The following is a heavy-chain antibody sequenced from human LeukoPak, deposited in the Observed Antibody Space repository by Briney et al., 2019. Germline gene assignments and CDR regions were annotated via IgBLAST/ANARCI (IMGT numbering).Heavy chain of an antibody. CDR1: GSSFTSYW. D-gene: IGHD2-2*01. Sequence: GEPPQISCKGSGSSFTSYWIGWVSQMPGEGLEWMGVIYTGDSDTKYSPSFQGQVTISADKSIRTASLQSSSLTASDTAMYFCARGCSSTSCGDYWGQGTLVTVSS. CDR3: ARGCSSTSCGDY. J-gene: IGHJ4*02. V-gene: IGHV5-51*01. CDR2: IYTGDSDT.